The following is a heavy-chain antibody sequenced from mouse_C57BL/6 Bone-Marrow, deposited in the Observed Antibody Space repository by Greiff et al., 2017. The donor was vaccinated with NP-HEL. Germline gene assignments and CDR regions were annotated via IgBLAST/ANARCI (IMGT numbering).Heavy chain of an antibody. CDR1: GYTFTSYW. D-gene: IGHD1-1*01. CDR2: IDPSDSYT. J-gene: IGHJ1*03. Sequence: QVQLKQPGAELVMPGASVKLSCKASGYTFTSYWMHWVKQRPGQGLEWIGKIDPSDSYTNYNQKFKGKATLTVDKSSSTAYMQLSSRTSEASAVYYCAREDPLYGSTPDWYLDVWGTGTTVTVSS. V-gene: IGHV1-69*01. CDR3: AREDPLYGSTPDWYLDV.